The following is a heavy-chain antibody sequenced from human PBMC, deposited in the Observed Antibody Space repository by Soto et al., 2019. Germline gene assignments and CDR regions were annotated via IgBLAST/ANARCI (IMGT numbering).Heavy chain of an antibody. Sequence: ASVKVSCKASGGTFSSYAISWVRQAPGQGLEWMGGIIPILGIANYAQKFQGRVTITADKSTSTAYMELTSLRSEDTAGYYCACSSYYDFWSVYYYYYYGMDVWGQGTTVTVSS. CDR2: IIPILGIA. V-gene: IGHV1-69*10. D-gene: IGHD3-3*01. J-gene: IGHJ6*02. CDR3: ACSSYYDFWSVYYYYYYGMDV. CDR1: GGTFSSYA.